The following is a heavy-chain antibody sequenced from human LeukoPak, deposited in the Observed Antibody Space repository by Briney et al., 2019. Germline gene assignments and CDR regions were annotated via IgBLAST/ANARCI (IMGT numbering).Heavy chain of an antibody. J-gene: IGHJ3*02. CDR3: ARARSSYGYGDAFDI. CDR2: ISGSGGST. CDR1: GFTFSSYG. D-gene: IGHD5-18*01. Sequence: GGSLRLSCAASGFTFSSYGMSWVRQAPGKGLEWVSAISGSGGSTYYADSVKGRFTISRDNSKNTLYLQMNSLRAEDTAVYYCARARSSYGYGDAFDIWGQGTMVTVSS. V-gene: IGHV3-23*01.